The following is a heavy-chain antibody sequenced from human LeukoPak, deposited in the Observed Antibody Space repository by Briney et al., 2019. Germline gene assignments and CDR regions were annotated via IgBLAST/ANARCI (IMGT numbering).Heavy chain of an antibody. D-gene: IGHD6-13*01. CDR3: ARDGHSGSWPYYFDY. J-gene: IGHJ4*02. V-gene: IGHV1-18*01. CDR1: GYIFTTYG. CDR2: ISSYNGNT. Sequence: ASVKVSCKASGYIFTTYGITWVRQAPGQGLEWMGWISSYNGNTNYAQNLRARVTMTTDTSTGTAYMELRSLRSDDTAIYYCARDGHSGSWPYYFDYWGQGTLVTVSS.